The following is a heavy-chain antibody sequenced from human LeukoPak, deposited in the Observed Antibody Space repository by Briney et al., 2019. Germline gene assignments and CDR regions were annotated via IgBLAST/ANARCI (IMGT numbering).Heavy chain of an antibody. D-gene: IGHD6-19*01. CDR2: ISPGGDAV. CDR1: GFIFSDYH. CDR3: SGGRDITVAGPGGYFDY. J-gene: IGHJ4*02. Sequence: PGGSLRLSCAASGFIFSDYHMSWTRQASGKGLEWVAYISPGGDAVYFADSVRGRITISRDNAKNSLFLQMSSLTAEDTAVYYCSGGRDITVAGPGGYFDYWGQGSLVTVSS. V-gene: IGHV3-11*01.